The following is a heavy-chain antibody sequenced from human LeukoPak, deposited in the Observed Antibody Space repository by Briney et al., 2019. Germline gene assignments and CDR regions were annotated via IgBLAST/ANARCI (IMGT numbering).Heavy chain of an antibody. J-gene: IGHJ4*02. V-gene: IGHV4-34*01. Sequence: PSETLSLTCAVYGGSFSGYYWSWIRQPPGKGLEWIGEINHSGSTNYNPSLKSRVTISVDTSKNQFSLRLTSVTAADTAVYYCAKDGPTGPWGQGTLVTVSS. D-gene: IGHD1-26*01. CDR1: GGSFSGYY. CDR3: AKDGPTGP. CDR2: INHSGST.